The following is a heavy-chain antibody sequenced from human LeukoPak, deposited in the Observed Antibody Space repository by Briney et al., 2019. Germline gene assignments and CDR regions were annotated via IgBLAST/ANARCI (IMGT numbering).Heavy chain of an antibody. J-gene: IGHJ4*02. D-gene: IGHD6-19*01. CDR3: AKDKYRGVAGLFDS. Sequence: GGSLRLSYAPAALTTNVPTAGSARHAPGKGLQWVSLITWDGITKYYADSVKGRFTISRDNNKNSLHLQMNSLRTDDTALYYCAKDKYRGVAGLFDSWGQGTQVTVSS. CDR1: ALTTNVPT. V-gene: IGHV3-43*01. CDR2: ITWDGITK.